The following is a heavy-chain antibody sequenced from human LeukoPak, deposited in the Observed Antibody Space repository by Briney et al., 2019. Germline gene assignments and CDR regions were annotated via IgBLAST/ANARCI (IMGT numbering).Heavy chain of an antibody. CDR1: GFTFSSYG. CDR3: ARDSETYYYDSRKGMNY. CDR2: ISYDGSNT. D-gene: IGHD3-22*01. J-gene: IGHJ4*02. Sequence: GGSLRLSCAASGFTFSSYGMHWVRQAPGKGLEWVALISYDGSNTYYADSVKGRFTISRDDSKNTLYLQMNSLRAEDSAVYYCARDSETYYYDSRKGMNYWGQGTLVTVSS. V-gene: IGHV3-30*19.